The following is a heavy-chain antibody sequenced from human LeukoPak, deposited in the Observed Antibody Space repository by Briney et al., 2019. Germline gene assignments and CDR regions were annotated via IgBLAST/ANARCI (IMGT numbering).Heavy chain of an antibody. V-gene: IGHV4-34*01. J-gene: IGHJ5*02. Sequence: SETLSLTCAFYGGSFRGYYWSWIRKPPGKGLEWIGEINNSGSTNYNPSLKSRVTISVDTSKNQFSLKLSSVTAADTAVYYCTREYGDDNWFDPWGQGTLVTVSS. CDR3: TREYGDDNWFDP. D-gene: IGHD4-17*01. CDR1: GGSFRGYY. CDR2: INNSGST.